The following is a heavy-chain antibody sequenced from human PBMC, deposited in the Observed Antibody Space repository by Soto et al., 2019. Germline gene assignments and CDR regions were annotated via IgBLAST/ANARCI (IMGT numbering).Heavy chain of an antibody. CDR2: ISDSATST. J-gene: IGHJ4*02. V-gene: IGHV3-23*01. Sequence: GGSLRLSCTASGFTFSIHVMSWVRQAPGKGLEWVSTISDSATSTYYTDTVKGRFTISRDNSKNTLYLQMNSLRAEDTAIYYCAKDICAYSSGSCYFDYWGQGTLVTVSS. CDR1: GFTFSIHV. CDR3: AKDICAYSSGSCYFDY. D-gene: IGHD6-19*01.